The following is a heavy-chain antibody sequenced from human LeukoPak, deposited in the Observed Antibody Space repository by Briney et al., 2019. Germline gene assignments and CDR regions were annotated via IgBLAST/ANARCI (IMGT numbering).Heavy chain of an antibody. CDR2: IHSGGST. D-gene: IGHD4/OR15-4a*01. CDR1: GFIVSNNY. CDR3: ARIAIGYGVNSGGY. J-gene: IGHJ4*02. Sequence: GGSLRLSCAASGFIVSNNYITWVRQAPGKGLEWVSVIHSGGSTYYADSVKGRFTISRDISKNTLYLQMNSLRAEDTAVYYCARIAIGYGVNSGGYWGQGTLVTVSS. V-gene: IGHV3-53*01.